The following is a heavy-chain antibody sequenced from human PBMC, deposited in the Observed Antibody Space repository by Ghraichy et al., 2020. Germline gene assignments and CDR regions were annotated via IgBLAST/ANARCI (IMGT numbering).Heavy chain of an antibody. CDR1: GFTFKNYA. D-gene: IGHD2-2*01. J-gene: IGHJ6*02. CDR2: ISGSGSST. CDR3: AKAPHCSSIDCFRDGMDV. V-gene: IGHV3-23*01. Sequence: GGSLRLSCAASGFTFKNYAISWVRQAPGKGLEWVSAISGSGSSTYYADSVKGRFTISRDNSKNTLDLQMNSLRVEDTAVYYCAKAPHCSSIDCFRDGMDVWGQGTTVTVSS.